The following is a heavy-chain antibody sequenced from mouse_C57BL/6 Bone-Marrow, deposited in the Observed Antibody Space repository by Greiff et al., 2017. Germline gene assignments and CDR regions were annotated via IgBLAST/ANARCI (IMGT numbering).Heavy chain of an antibody. CDR3: ARSPSYGSSYYYAMDY. V-gene: IGHV1-22*01. CDR2: INPNNGGT. J-gene: IGHJ4*01. CDR1: GYTFTDYN. Sequence: SGPELVKPGASVKMSCKASGYTFTDYNMHWVKQSHGKSLEWIGYINPNNGGTSYNQKFKGKATLTVNKSSSTAYMELRSLTSEDSAVYYCARSPSYGSSYYYAMDYWGQGTSVTVSS. D-gene: IGHD1-1*01.